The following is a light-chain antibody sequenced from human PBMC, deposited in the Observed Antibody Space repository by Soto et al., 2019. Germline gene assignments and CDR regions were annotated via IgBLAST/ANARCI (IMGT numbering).Light chain of an antibody. V-gene: IGKV1-39*01. CDR2: ATS. CDR1: QRVSTY. J-gene: IGKJ1*01. Sequence: IPLTQSPSPLSATVGDRDTITCRASQRVSTYLNCFQQRPGKAPKLLMYATSTLESGVPSRFSGSASKTNFTLTISSLQPEDFATYYCHQTYSTPPTFGQGTKVDI. CDR3: HQTYSTPPT.